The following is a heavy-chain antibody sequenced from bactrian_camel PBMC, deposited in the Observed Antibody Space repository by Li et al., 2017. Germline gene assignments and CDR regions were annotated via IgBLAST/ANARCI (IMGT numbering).Heavy chain of an antibody. CDR1: YSYSVNC. D-gene: IGHD2*01. CDR2: ISWSGSST. Sequence: HVQLVESGGGSVQAGGSLRLSCAPPYSYSVNCRAWFRQAPGKQREGVASISWSGSSTYYADSVRGRFTISRDNAKNTVYLELNSLKPEDTAMYFCATLECSTTWDTDSAPTDDALRYWTQGTQVTVS. J-gene: IGHJ4*01. CDR3: ATLECSTTWDTDSAPTDDALRY. V-gene: IGHV3-3*01.